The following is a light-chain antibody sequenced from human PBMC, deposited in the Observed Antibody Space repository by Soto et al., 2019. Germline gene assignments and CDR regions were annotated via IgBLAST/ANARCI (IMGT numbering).Light chain of an antibody. CDR1: QNVRSN. J-gene: IGKJ2*01. CDR2: GAS. V-gene: IGKV3-15*01. Sequence: EIVMTQSPATVSVSPGERATLSCRASQNVRSNLAWYQQKPGQAPRLLIYGASTRATGIPARFTGSGFGTEFTLTISSLQSEDFAMYYCQQYNNWPTYTFGQGTILDIK. CDR3: QQYNNWPTYT.